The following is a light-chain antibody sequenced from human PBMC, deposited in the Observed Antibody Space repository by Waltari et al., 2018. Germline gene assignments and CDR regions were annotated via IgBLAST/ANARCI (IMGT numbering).Light chain of an antibody. V-gene: IGKV1-39*01. J-gene: IGKJ1*01. CDR3: HQYYSILRWT. Sequence: DIQMTQSPSSLSASVGDSVTITCRASQSISIYLNWYQQKPGQPPKLVIYWASTRAPGVPDRFSGSGSETDFTLTISGLQAEDVALYSCHQYYSILRWTFGQGTAVEI. CDR1: QSISIY. CDR2: WAS.